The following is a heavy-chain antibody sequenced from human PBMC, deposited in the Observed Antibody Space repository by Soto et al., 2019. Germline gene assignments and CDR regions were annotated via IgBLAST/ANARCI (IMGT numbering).Heavy chain of an antibody. CDR1: GFTFSSYA. CDR2: ISGSGGST. Sequence: EVQLLESGGGLVQPGGSLRLSCAASGFTFSSYAMSWVRQAPGKGLEWVSAISGSGGSTYYEDSVKVRFTISRDNSSNTLYLQMNSLRAEDTAVYYCAKFTVGGFIPTPYYFDYWGQGTLVTVSS. J-gene: IGHJ4*02. V-gene: IGHV3-23*01. CDR3: AKFTVGGFIPTPYYFDY. D-gene: IGHD3-16*01.